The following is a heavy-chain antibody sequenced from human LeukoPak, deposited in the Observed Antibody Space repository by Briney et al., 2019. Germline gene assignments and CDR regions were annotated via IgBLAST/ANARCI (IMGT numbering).Heavy chain of an antibody. V-gene: IGHV3-7*01. D-gene: IGHD1-7*01. CDR3: ARQYNWNFVDY. CDR1: GFTLSSYW. Sequence: GGSLRLSCAASGFTLSSYWMSRVRQAPGKGLEWVANIKQDGSEKYYVDSVKGRFTISRDNAKNSLYLQMNSLRAEDTAVYYCARQYNWNFVDYWGQGTLVTVSS. J-gene: IGHJ4*02. CDR2: IKQDGSEK.